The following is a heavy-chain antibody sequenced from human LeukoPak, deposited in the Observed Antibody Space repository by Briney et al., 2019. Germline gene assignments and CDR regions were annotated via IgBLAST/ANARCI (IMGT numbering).Heavy chain of an antibody. J-gene: IGHJ5*02. CDR2: INHSGST. D-gene: IGHD5-18*01. CDR3: ARVVDTAIWLRNWFDP. CDR1: GGSFSGYY. Sequence: SETLSLTCAVYGGSFSGYYWSWIRQPPGKGLEWIGEINHSGSTNYNPSLKSRVTISVDTSKNRFSLKMSSVTAADTAVYYCARVVDTAIWLRNWFDPWGQGTLVTVSS. V-gene: IGHV4-34*01.